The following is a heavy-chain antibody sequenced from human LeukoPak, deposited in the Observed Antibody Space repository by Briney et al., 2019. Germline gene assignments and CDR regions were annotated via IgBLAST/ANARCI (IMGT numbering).Heavy chain of an antibody. CDR2: INHSGST. CDR1: GGSFSGYY. Sequence: SETLSLTCAVYGGSFSGYYWSWIRQPPGKGLEWIGEINHSGSTNYNPSLKSRVTISVDTSKNQFSLKLSSVTAADTAVYYCASGTGLRFDYWGQGTLVTVSS. D-gene: IGHD3-16*01. J-gene: IGHJ4*02. CDR3: ASGTGLRFDY. V-gene: IGHV4-34*01.